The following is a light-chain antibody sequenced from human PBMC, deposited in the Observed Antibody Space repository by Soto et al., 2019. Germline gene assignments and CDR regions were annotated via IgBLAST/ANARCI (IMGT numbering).Light chain of an antibody. V-gene: IGKV1-39*01. Sequence: DIQMTQSPSSLSASVGGRVTITCRASQRISTYLNWYQQKPGQAPKLLIYVASLLQSGVPSRFSGSGSGTDFTLTISGLQPEDFATYYCQQSYDSVAITFGQGTRLEI. CDR2: VAS. J-gene: IGKJ5*01. CDR3: QQSYDSVAIT. CDR1: QRISTY.